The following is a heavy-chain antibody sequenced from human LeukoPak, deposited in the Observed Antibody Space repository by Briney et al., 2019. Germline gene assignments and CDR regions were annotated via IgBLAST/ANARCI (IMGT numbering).Heavy chain of an antibody. CDR2: ISYDGSNK. CDR1: GFTFSSYG. J-gene: IGHJ4*02. D-gene: IGHD4-17*01. CDR3: AYSDHFDT. Sequence: PGRSLRLSCAASGFTFSSYGMYWVRQAPGKGLEWVAVISYDGSNKYCADSVKGRFTISRDNAKNTLYLQMNRLTGEDTAVYYCAYSDHFDTWGQGTLVTVSS. V-gene: IGHV3-30*03.